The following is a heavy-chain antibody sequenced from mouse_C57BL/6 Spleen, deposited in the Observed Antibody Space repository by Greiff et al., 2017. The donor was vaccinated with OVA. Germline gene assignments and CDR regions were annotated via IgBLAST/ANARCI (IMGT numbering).Heavy chain of an antibody. CDR2: IDPSDSYT. D-gene: IGHD2-2*01. J-gene: IGHJ3*01. Sequence: QVQLQQPGAELVMPGASVKLSCKASGYTFTSYWMHWVKQRPGQGLEWIGEIDPSDSYTNYNQKFKGKSTLTVDKSSSTAYMQLSSLTSEDSAVYYCARVDGYDEATFFAYWGQGTLVTVSA. CDR3: ARVDGYDEATFFAY. V-gene: IGHV1-69*01. CDR1: GYTFTSYW.